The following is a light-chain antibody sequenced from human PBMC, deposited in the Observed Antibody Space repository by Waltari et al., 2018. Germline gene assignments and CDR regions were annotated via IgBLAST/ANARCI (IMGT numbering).Light chain of an antibody. J-gene: IGLJ2*01. CDR3: QTWDPDTVV. V-gene: IGLV3-25*02. CDR1: ALSKQY. Sequence: SFELTQPPSLSVSPGQTARITCHGDALSKQYAHWHQQRPGLAPVLVIYKDSERPSGIPDRFSGFSSGAERYLTISSLQYEDEAAYYCQTWDPDTVVFGGGTKLTV. CDR2: KDS.